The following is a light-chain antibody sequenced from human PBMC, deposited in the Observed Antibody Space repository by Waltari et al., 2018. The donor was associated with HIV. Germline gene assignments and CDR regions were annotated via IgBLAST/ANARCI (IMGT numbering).Light chain of an antibody. V-gene: IGLV3-25*03. J-gene: IGLJ2*01. Sequence: SYELTQPPSVSVSPGQTATITCSGDALPKKYGYWYQQKPGQAPVMVIYKDSDRPSGIPERFPDSSSGKTVTLTIGGVQAEDEADYYGQSLGSSGSYLVLFGEGTKLPVL. CDR2: KDS. CDR3: QSLGSSGSYLVL. CDR1: ALPKKY.